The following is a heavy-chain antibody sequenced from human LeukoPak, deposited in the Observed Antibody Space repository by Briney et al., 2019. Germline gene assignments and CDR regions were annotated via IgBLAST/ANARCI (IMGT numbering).Heavy chain of an antibody. Sequence: PGRSLRLSCAASGFTFSSYAMSCVRHPPGNGLDWVSAISGSGSSTYYADSVKGRFTISRDNSKNTLYLQMNSLRAEDTAVYYCAKDHSSGYPDAFDIWGQGTMVTVSS. J-gene: IGHJ3*02. D-gene: IGHD3-10*01. V-gene: IGHV3-23*01. CDR3: AKDHSSGYPDAFDI. CDR1: GFTFSSYA. CDR2: ISGSGSST.